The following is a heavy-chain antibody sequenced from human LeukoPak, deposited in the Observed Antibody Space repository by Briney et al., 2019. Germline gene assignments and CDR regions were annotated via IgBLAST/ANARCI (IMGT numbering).Heavy chain of an antibody. V-gene: IGHV3-48*03. CDR2: ISSSGSTI. J-gene: IGHJ4*02. D-gene: IGHD3-10*01. Sequence: GGSLTLTCAASGFTFSSYEMNWVRQAPGKGLEWVSYISSSGSTIYYADSVKGRFTISRDNAKNSLYLQMNSLRAEDTAVYYCATANNHYYRCLVDYWGQGALVTVSS. CDR3: ATANNHYYRCLVDY. CDR1: GFTFSSYE.